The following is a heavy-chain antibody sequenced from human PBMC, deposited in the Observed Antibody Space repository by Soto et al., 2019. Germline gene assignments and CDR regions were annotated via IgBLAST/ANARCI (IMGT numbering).Heavy chain of an antibody. D-gene: IGHD3-16*01. CDR3: VRGSLGNHADYFDY. CDR1: GFTFSSYW. CDR2: IKQDGSGK. J-gene: IGHJ4*02. Sequence: PGGSLRLSCAASGFTFSSYWMSWVRQAPGKGLEWVANIKQDGSGKQYVDSAKGRFTISRDNAKNSLYLQMNSLRAEDTAVYYCVRGSLGNHADYFDYWGQETRVTVSS. V-gene: IGHV3-7*03.